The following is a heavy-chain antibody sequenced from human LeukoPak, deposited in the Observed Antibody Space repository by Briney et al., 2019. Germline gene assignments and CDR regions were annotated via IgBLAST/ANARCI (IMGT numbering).Heavy chain of an antibody. J-gene: IGHJ4*02. Sequence: ASVKVSCKASGYTFTGYYMHWVRQAPGQGLEWMGRNNPNSGGTNYAQKFQGRVTMTRDTSISTAYMELSRLRSDDTAVYYCAKYDSSGYYFDYWGQGTLVTVSS. CDR1: GYTFTGYY. V-gene: IGHV1-2*06. CDR2: NNPNSGGT. CDR3: AKYDSSGYYFDY. D-gene: IGHD3-22*01.